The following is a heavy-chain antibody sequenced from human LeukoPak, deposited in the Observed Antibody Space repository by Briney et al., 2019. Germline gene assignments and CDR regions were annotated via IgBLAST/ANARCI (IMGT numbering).Heavy chain of an antibody. D-gene: IGHD2-15*01. V-gene: IGHV3-21*01. J-gene: IGHJ4*02. CDR2: ISSSSSYI. Sequence: PGGSLRLSCAASGFTFSSYAMHWVRQAPGKGLEWVSSISSSSSYIYYADSVKGRFTISRDNAKNSLYLQMNSLRAEDTAVYYCARDSSISWPHFDYWGQGTLVTVSS. CDR3: ARDSSISWPHFDY. CDR1: GFTFSSYA.